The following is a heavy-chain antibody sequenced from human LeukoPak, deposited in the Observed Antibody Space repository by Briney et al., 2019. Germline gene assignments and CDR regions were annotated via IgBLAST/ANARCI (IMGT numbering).Heavy chain of an antibody. CDR3: ARDQTPYSSTWEPDY. CDR2: MNPNSGDT. V-gene: IGHV1-8*03. CDR1: GYTFTSFD. J-gene: IGHJ4*02. Sequence: ASVKVSCKASGYTFTSFDINWVRQATGQGLEWMGWMNPNSGDTAYAQNLQGRVTITRSTSLSTAYMELSSLRSEDTAVYYCARDQTPYSSTWEPDYWGQGTLVTVSS. D-gene: IGHD6-13*01.